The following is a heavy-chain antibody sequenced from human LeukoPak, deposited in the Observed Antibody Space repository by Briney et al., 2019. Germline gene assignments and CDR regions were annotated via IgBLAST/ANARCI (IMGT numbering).Heavy chain of an antibody. CDR1: GGSISSYY. Sequence: SETLSLTCTVSGGSISSYYWSWIRQPPGKGLEWIGYIYYSGSTNYNPSLKSRVTISVDTSKNQFSLKLSSVTAADTAVYYCARMHDYGDYSNWFDPWGQGTLVTVSS. CDR2: IYYSGST. V-gene: IGHV4-59*01. J-gene: IGHJ5*02. D-gene: IGHD4-17*01. CDR3: ARMHDYGDYSNWFDP.